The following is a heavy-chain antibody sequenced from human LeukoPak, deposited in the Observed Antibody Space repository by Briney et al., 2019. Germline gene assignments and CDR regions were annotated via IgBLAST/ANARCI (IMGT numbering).Heavy chain of an antibody. D-gene: IGHD3-3*01. Sequence: SETVSVTCTVSGGTISDYYWNWMRQSPGKGLEWMGYIYHTGGTKHNPSVKSGGTISVDTSKNQFSLQLTSVTAEASAIYYCARHTIFCPFISCAPFLPSGAGTLVTASS. CDR2: IYHTGGT. CDR3: ARHTIFCPFISCAPFLP. CDR1: GGTISDYY. J-gene: IGHJ5*02. V-gene: IGHV4-59*08.